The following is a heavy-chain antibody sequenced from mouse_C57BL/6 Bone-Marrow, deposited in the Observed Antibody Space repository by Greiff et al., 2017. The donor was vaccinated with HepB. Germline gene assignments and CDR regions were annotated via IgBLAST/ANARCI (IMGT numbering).Heavy chain of an antibody. Sequence: QVQLQQPGAELVMPGASVKLSCKASGYTFTSYWMHWVKQRPGQGLEWIGEMDPSDSYTNYNQKFKGKSTLTVDKSSSTAYMQLSSLTSEDSAVYYCARSKLRRDYYAMDYWGQGTSVTVSS. CDR3: ARSKLRRDYYAMDY. D-gene: IGHD1-1*01. J-gene: IGHJ4*01. CDR1: GYTFTSYW. CDR2: MDPSDSYT. V-gene: IGHV1-69*01.